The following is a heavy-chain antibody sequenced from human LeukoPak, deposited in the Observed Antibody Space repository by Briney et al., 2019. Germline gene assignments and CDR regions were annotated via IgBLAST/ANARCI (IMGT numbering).Heavy chain of an antibody. Sequence: PSETLSLTCAVYGGSFSGYYWSWIRQPPGKGLEWIGRIYYSGSTYYNPSLKSRVSISIDTSKNQFSLKLSSVTAADTAVYYCARDWRGKDFWGQGTLVTVSS. D-gene: IGHD3-3*01. CDR2: IYYSGST. CDR3: ARDWRGKDF. J-gene: IGHJ4*02. CDR1: GGSFSGYY. V-gene: IGHV4-34*01.